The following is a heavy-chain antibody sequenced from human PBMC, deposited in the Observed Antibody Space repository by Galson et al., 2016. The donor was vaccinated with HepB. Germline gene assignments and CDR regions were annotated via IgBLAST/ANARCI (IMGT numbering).Heavy chain of an antibody. J-gene: IGHJ6*02. Sequence: SLRLSCAASGFSFSDYAMMWIRRAPGRGLELVSAITDRGDNANYAWSVRGRFTMSRDNSKNTLFLQMDSLRAEDTAVYYCAKGTKPWCLDVVCYPLDVWGQGTTVTVYS. D-gene: IGHD2-8*01. V-gene: IGHV3-23*01. CDR2: ITDRGDNA. CDR1: GFSFSDYA. CDR3: AKGTKPWCLDVVCYPLDV.